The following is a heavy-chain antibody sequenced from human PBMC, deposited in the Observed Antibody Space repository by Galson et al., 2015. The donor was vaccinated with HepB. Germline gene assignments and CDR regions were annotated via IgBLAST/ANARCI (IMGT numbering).Heavy chain of an antibody. Sequence: SVKVSCKASGYSFTTYGICWVRQAPGQGLEWMGWMNTYNGNTYYAQKIQARVTMTTDTSTRTAYMELRSLTSDDTGVYYCAGEADLDNSGFKLFDFWGQGTLVTVSS. J-gene: IGHJ4*02. CDR3: AGEADLDNSGFKLFDF. CDR2: MNTYNGNT. D-gene: IGHD3-22*01. CDR1: GYSFTTYG. V-gene: IGHV1-18*04.